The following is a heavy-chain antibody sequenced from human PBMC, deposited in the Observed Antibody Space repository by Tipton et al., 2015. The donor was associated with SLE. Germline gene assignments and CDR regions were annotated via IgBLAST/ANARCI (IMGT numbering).Heavy chain of an antibody. Sequence: QVQLVQSGGGVVQPGRSLRLSCAASGFTFSDYGMHWVRQAPGKGLEWVAVIWYDGSNDNYADSVKGRFTISRDDSKNTLYLQMNSLRAEDTAVYYCARYSGSSVYLQNWGQGTLVIVSS. CDR3: ARYSGSSVYLQN. V-gene: IGHV3-33*01. J-gene: IGHJ1*01. CDR2: IWYDGSND. D-gene: IGHD6-6*01. CDR1: GFTFSDYG.